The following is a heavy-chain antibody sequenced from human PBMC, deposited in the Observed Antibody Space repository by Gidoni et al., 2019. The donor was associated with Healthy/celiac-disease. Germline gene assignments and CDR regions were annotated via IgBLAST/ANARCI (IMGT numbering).Heavy chain of an antibody. D-gene: IGHD6-13*01. J-gene: IGHJ4*02. CDR2: IIPILGIA. Sequence: VQLVQSGAEVTKPGSSVKVSCQASGCTVSSYTISWVRQATGQGREWMGRIIPILGIANYAQKVQGRVTITADKSTRTAYMELSSRRSEDTAVYYWARLGAAAGYLSWGQGTLVNVSS. CDR3: ARLGAAAGYLS. V-gene: IGHV1-69*02. CDR1: GCTVSSYT.